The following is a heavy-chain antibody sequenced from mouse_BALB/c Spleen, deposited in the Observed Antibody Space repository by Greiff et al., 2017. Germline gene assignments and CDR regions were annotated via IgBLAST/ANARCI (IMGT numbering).Heavy chain of an antibody. J-gene: IGHJ4*01. CDR3: ARGGVLRLRAMDY. D-gene: IGHD1-2*01. Sequence: VQLKESGGGLVKPGGSLKLSCAASGFTFSSYAMSWVRQTPEKRLEWVASISSGGSTYYPDSVKGRFTISRDNARNILYLQMSSLRSEDTAMYYCARGGVLRLRAMDYWGQGTSVTVSS. CDR2: ISSGGST. CDR1: GFTFSSYA. V-gene: IGHV5-6-5*01.